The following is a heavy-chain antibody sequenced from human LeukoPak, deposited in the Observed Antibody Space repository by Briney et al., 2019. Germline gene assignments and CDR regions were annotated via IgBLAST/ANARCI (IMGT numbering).Heavy chain of an antibody. V-gene: IGHV3-23*01. D-gene: IGHD7-27*01. CDR1: GFNFSIYA. CDR2: VSGSGGSI. CDR3: TRRPPTNWGLDY. Sequence: GGSLRLSCAASGFNFSIYAMSWVRQAPGKGLEWVSGVSGSGGSIYEADSVKGRFIISRDNSKNTLYLQMNSLRAEDTAVYYCTRRPPTNWGLDYWGQGTLVTVSS. J-gene: IGHJ4*02.